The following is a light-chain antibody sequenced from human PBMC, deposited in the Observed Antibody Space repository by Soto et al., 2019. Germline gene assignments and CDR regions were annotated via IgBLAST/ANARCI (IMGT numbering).Light chain of an antibody. V-gene: IGKV3-20*01. Sequence: EIALTQSPDTLYLSPGEGATLSCRASQRVNSSYLAWYQQKPGQAPRLLISGASDRATGVPARVSGSGYGTDFTLSISRREPEDFAVYYCQQYVNSPVTFGQGTKLQIK. CDR2: GAS. CDR3: QQYVNSPVT. J-gene: IGKJ2*01. CDR1: QRVNSSY.